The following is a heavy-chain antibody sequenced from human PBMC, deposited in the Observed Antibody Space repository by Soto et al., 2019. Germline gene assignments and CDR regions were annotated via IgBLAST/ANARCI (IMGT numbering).Heavy chain of an antibody. D-gene: IGHD2-2*01. Sequence: RLSCAASGFTFSSYAMSWVRQAPGKGLEWVSAISGSGGSTYYADSVKGRFTISRDNSKNTLYLQMNSLRAEDTAVYYCAKGLVVVPAEAGDYWGQGTLVTVSS. V-gene: IGHV3-23*01. CDR3: AKGLVVVPAEAGDY. CDR1: GFTFSSYA. J-gene: IGHJ4*02. CDR2: ISGSGGST.